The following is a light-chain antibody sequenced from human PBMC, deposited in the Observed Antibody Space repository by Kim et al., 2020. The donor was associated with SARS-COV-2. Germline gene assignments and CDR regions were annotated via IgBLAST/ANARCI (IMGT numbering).Light chain of an antibody. CDR1: QGISND. J-gene: IGKJ4*01. CDR3: QQYNSYART. Sequence: SDSVGDRVTITCRASQGISNDLAWFQQRPGKAPKCLMYAASSVQSGVPSKFSGSGSGTDFTRTISSLQREEFATYYCQQYNSYARTLGRGTEVGI. CDR2: AAS. V-gene: IGKV1-16*02.